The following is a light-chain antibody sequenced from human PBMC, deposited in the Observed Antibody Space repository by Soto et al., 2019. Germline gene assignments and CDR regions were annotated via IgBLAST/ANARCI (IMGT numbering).Light chain of an antibody. Sequence: QSALTQVVSVSGSPGQSITISCTGTSSDVGSYNLVSWYQQYPGKAPKLMIYEGSKRPSGVSNRFSGSKSGNTASLTISGLQAEDEADYYCCSYTSSSTLEGYVFGTGTKVTVL. CDR3: CSYTSSSTLEGYV. CDR2: EGS. CDR1: SSDVGSYNL. J-gene: IGLJ1*01. V-gene: IGLV2-14*02.